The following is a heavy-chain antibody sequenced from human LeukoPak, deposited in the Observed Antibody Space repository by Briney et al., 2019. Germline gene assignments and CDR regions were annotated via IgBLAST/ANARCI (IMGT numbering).Heavy chain of an antibody. J-gene: IGHJ5*02. Sequence: PSETLSLTCAVYGGSFSGYYWSWIRQPPGKGLEWIGEINHSGSTNYNPSLKSRVTISVDTSKNQFSLKLSSVTAVDTAVYYCARTYYYDSSGGFDPWGQGTLVTVSS. CDR3: ARTYYYDSSGGFDP. CDR1: GGSFSGYY. CDR2: INHSGST. D-gene: IGHD3-22*01. V-gene: IGHV4-34*01.